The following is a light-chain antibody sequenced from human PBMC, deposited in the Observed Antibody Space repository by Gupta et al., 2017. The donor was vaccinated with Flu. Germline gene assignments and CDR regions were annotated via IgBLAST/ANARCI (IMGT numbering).Light chain of an antibody. Sequence: EIVITQSPATLSVSPGERATLSCRASQSVSSNLAWYQQKPGQAPRLLIYGASTRATGIPDRFSGSGSGTEFTLTISSLQAEDSAVYYCMQNNNWPQTFGQGTKVEIK. J-gene: IGKJ1*01. CDR2: GAS. CDR1: QSVSSN. V-gene: IGKV3-15*01. CDR3: MQNNNWPQT.